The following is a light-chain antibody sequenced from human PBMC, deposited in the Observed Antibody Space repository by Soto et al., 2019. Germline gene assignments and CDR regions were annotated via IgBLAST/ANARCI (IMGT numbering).Light chain of an antibody. V-gene: IGKV4-1*01. CDR1: QSILKTSINENY. Sequence: DIVMTQSPDSLAVSLGERATFNCKSSQSILKTSINENYLAWYQQKPGQPPRLLIYRASTREFGVPDRFSGSGSGTDFTLTISSLQAEDVAVFYCQQYYTTPQSFGQGTKVEIK. CDR3: QQYYTTPQS. CDR2: RAS. J-gene: IGKJ1*01.